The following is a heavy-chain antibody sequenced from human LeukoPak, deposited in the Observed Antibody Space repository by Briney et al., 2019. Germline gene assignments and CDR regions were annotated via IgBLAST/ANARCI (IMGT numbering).Heavy chain of an antibody. V-gene: IGHV4-59*01. D-gene: IGHD2-15*01. CDR3: ARVLGYCSGGGCSEYFQH. CDR2: IYYSGST. J-gene: IGHJ1*01. Sequence: PSETLSLTCTVSGSSISSYYWSWIRQPPGKGLEWIGYIYYSGSTNYNPSLRSRVTISVDTSKNQFSLKLSSVTAADTAVYYCARVLGYCSGGGCSEYFQHWGQGTLVTVSS. CDR1: GSSISSYY.